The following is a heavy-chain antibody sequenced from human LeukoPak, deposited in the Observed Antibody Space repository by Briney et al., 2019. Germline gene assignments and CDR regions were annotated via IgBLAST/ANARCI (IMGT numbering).Heavy chain of an antibody. V-gene: IGHV1-8*03. Sequence: ASVKVSCEASGYTFTNYHINWVRQATGQGLEWMGWINPNTDDRGYAQRFQGRVTITRDTSRTTAYMELGSLTSEDTAVYFCARTTSFTASGYDYWGQGTLVTVSS. CDR2: INPNTDDR. J-gene: IGHJ4*02. D-gene: IGHD6-25*01. CDR3: ARTTSFTASGYDY. CDR1: GYTFTNYH.